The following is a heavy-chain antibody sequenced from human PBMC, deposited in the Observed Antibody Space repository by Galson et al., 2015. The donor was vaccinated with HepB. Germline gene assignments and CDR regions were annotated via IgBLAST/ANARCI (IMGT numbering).Heavy chain of an antibody. Sequence: ETLSLTCTVSGGSISSSSYYWGWIRQPPGKGLEWIGSIYYSGSTYYNPSLKSRVTISVDTSKNQFSLKLSSVTAADTAVYYCARRSGSYYGDDAFDIWGQGTMVTVSS. CDR2: IYYSGST. CDR1: GGSISSSSYY. J-gene: IGHJ3*02. CDR3: ARRSGSYYGDDAFDI. D-gene: IGHD1-26*01. V-gene: IGHV4-39*01.